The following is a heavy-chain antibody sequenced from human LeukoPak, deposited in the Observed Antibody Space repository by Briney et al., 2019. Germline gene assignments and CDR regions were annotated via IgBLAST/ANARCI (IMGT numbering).Heavy chain of an antibody. V-gene: IGHV4-59*01. CDR3: AKGSYSYGYFDY. D-gene: IGHD5-18*01. CDR2: IYYSGST. J-gene: IGHJ4*02. CDR1: GGSISSYY. Sequence: SETLSLTCTVSGGSISSYYWSWIRQPPGKGLEWIGYIYYSGSTNYNPSLKSRVTISVDTSKNQFSLKLSSATAADTAVYYCAKGSYSYGYFDYWGQGTLVTVSS.